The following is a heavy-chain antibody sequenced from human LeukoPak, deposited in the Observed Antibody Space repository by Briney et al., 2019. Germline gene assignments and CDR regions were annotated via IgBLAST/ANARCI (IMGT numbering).Heavy chain of an antibody. J-gene: IGHJ4*02. V-gene: IGHV3-64*01. CDR3: ARDPGRAGTTEWYYFDY. Sequence: TGGSLRLSCAASGFTFSDYYMSWIRQAPGKGLEWVSSISSSGGGTYYANSVKGRFTISRDNSKNTLYLQMGSLRAEDMAVYYCARDPGRAGTTEWYYFDYWGQGTLVTVSS. CDR2: ISSSGGGT. CDR1: GFTFSDYY. D-gene: IGHD3-3*01.